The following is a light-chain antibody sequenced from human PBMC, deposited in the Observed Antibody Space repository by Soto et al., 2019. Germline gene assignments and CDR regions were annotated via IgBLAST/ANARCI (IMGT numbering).Light chain of an antibody. J-gene: IGLJ1*01. CDR1: SSNIGADYE. CDR3: QSYDNTLKGCV. V-gene: IGLV1-40*01. CDR2: GNT. Sequence: QSELTQPPSVSGAPGQRVIISCTGGSSNIGADYEVHWYQQLPGTAPKLLMYGNTNRPSGVPDRFSGSKSGSSASLASTGLQAEDEAEYYCQSYDNTLKGCVFGTGTKLTVL.